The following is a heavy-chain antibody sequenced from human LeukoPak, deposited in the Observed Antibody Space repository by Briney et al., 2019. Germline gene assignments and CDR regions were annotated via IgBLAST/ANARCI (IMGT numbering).Heavy chain of an antibody. J-gene: IGHJ4*02. D-gene: IGHD3-10*01. CDR2: IYYSGST. CDR1: GGSISSSSYY. V-gene: IGHV4-39*01. CDR3: ARGLDYYGSGSPLFDY. Sequence: PSETLSLTCTVSGGSISSSSYYWGWIRQPPGKGLEWIGSIYYSGSTYYNPSLKSRVTISVDTSKNQFSLKLSSVTAADTAVYYCARGLDYYGSGSPLFDYWGQGTLVTVSS.